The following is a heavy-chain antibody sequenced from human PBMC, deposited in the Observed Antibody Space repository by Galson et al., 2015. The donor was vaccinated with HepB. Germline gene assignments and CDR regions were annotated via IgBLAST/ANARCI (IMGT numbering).Heavy chain of an antibody. CDR3: ARTLATVTPDYFFDY. Sequence: SLRLSCAGSGFSFSDSYIRWIRQAPVKALEWVSYISRRIITIDYADSVKGRFTISRDNSQSSAYLHLNRLRVDDTAIYYCARTLATVTPDYFFDYWGQGALVTVSA. V-gene: IGHV3-11*01. CDR1: GFSFSDSY. CDR2: ISRRIITI. D-gene: IGHD4-17*01. J-gene: IGHJ4*02.